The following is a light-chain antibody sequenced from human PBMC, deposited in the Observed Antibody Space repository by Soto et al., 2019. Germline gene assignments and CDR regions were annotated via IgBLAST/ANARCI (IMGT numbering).Light chain of an antibody. CDR1: QSISSSY. Sequence: ENVLTQSPGTLSLSPGERATLSCRASQSISSSYLAWYQQKPGQTTRLLIYHASNRATGNTDRFSGSGSGTDFTLTINSLEPEDFPVYYCQQYGDSQLTFGGGTKVEIK. CDR3: QQYGDSQLT. CDR2: HAS. V-gene: IGKV3-20*01. J-gene: IGKJ4*01.